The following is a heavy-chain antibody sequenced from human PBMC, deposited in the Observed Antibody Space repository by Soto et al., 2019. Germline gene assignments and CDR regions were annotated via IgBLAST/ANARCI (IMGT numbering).Heavy chain of an antibody. Sequence: SGPTLVNPTQTRTLTCTFSVVSLRPSGMCVSGVRQPPGKALEWLALLDWGDDKYYSSSLRTRLTISKDTSKNQVVLTMTNLDPVDTATYFCARTPYASSSGGSSGGYYYYYMDVWGKGTTVTVSS. CDR3: ARTPYASSSGGSSGGYYYYYMDV. CDR1: VVSLRPSGMC. D-gene: IGHD6-6*01. J-gene: IGHJ6*03. CDR2: LDWGDDK. V-gene: IGHV2-70*20.